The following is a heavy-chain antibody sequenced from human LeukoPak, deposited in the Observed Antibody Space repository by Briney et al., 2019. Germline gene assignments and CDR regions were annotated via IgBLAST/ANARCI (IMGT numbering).Heavy chain of an antibody. CDR3: VRSGIWFGELLGPNWFDP. J-gene: IGHJ5*02. CDR2: ISGSGGST. Sequence: PGGSLRLSCAASGFTFSSYAMSWVRQAPGKGLEWVSAISGSGGSTYYADSVKGRFTISRDNAKNSLYLQMNSLRAEDTAVYYCVRSGIWFGELLGPNWFDPWGQGTLVTVSS. D-gene: IGHD3-10*01. CDR1: GFTFSSYA. V-gene: IGHV3-23*01.